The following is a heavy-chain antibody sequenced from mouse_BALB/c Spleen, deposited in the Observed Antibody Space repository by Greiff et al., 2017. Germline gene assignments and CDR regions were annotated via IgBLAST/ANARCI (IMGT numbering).Heavy chain of an antibody. V-gene: IGHV7-3*02. CDR1: GFTFTDYY. J-gene: IGHJ3*01. CDR3: ARAHYYGSLPWFAY. D-gene: IGHD1-1*01. CDR2: IRNKANGYTT. Sequence: EVNVVESGGGLVQPGGSLRLSCATSGFTFTDYYMSWVRQPPGKALEWLGFIRNKANGYTTEYSASVKGRFTISRDNSQSILYLQMNTLRAEDSATYYCARAHYYGSLPWFAYWGQGTLVTVSA.